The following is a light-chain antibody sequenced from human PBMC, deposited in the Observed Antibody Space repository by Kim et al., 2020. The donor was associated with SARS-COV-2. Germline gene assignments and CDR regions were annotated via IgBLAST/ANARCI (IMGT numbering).Light chain of an antibody. CDR2: WAS. J-gene: IGKJ1*01. Sequence: ATINGKSSQSVLYSSNNKNYLSWYQQKPGQPPKLLIYWASTRESGVPYRFSGSGSGTDFTLTISSLQAEDVAVYYCQQYYSTPQTFGQGTKVDIK. V-gene: IGKV4-1*01. CDR3: QQYYSTPQT. CDR1: QSVLYSSNNKNY.